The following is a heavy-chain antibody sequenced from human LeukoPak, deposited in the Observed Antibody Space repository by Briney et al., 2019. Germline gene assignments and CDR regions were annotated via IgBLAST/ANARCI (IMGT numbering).Heavy chain of an antibody. CDR1: GFTFSSYA. Sequence: AGGSLRLSCAASGFTFSSYAMSWVRQAPGKGLEWVSAISGSGGSTYYADSVKGRFTISRDNSKNTLYLQMNSLRAEDTAVYYCERVVRYFDLSTDYNYDMDVWGKGTTVTISS. CDR2: ISGSGGST. D-gene: IGHD3-9*01. J-gene: IGHJ6*03. CDR3: ERVVRYFDLSTDYNYDMDV. V-gene: IGHV3-23*01.